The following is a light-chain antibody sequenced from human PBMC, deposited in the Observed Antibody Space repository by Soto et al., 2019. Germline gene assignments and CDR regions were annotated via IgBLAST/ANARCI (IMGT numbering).Light chain of an antibody. J-gene: IGLJ1*01. V-gene: IGLV2-14*03. Sequence: QSVLTQPASVSGSPGQSITISCTGTSSDIGDYNFVSWYQHHPGRAPKLIICDVTDRPSGISNRFSGSKSGNTASLTISGLQAEDEADYYCTSYSSSNTPYVFGTGTKVTVL. CDR1: SSDIGDYNF. CDR2: DVT. CDR3: TSYSSSNTPYV.